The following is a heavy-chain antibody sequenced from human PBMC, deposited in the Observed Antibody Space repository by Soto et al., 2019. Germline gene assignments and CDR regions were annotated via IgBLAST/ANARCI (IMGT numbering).Heavy chain of an antibody. Sequence: GGSLRLSCAASGFTFSTYGMHWVRQTPGKGLEWVALIWNDGRKEDYAESVKGRFTISRDNSRNTVYLQMNSLRAEDTAVYYCARYRWIVGSITSFDYWGQGISVTVPS. V-gene: IGHV3-33*01. CDR2: IWNDGRKE. CDR1: GFTFSTYG. J-gene: IGHJ4*02. CDR3: ARYRWIVGSITSFDY. D-gene: IGHD5-12*01.